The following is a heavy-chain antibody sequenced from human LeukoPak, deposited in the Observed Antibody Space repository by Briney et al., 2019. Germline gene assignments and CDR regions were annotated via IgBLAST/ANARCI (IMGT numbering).Heavy chain of an antibody. CDR2: ISSSSSYI. J-gene: IGHJ4*02. D-gene: IGHD4-17*01. Sequence: GGSLRLSCAASGFTFSSYSMNWVRQAPGKGLEWVSSISSSSSYIYYADSVKGRFTISRDNAKNSLYLQTNSLRAEDTAVYYCAREGDYGDFDYWGQGTLVTVSS. V-gene: IGHV3-21*01. CDR3: AREGDYGDFDY. CDR1: GFTFSSYS.